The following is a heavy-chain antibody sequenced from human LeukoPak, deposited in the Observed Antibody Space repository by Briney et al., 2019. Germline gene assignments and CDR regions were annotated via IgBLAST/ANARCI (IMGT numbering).Heavy chain of an antibody. V-gene: IGHV1-69*04. CDR3: ARDGAPDYDFWSGYPVGP. Sequence: GASVKSSCKASGGTFSSYAISWVRQAPGQGLEWMGRIIVILGIANYAQKFQSRVTITADKSTSTAYMELSSLRPEDTAVYYCARDGAPDYDFWSGYPVGPWGQGTLVTVSS. D-gene: IGHD3-3*01. CDR1: GGTFSSYA. J-gene: IGHJ5*02. CDR2: IIVILGIA.